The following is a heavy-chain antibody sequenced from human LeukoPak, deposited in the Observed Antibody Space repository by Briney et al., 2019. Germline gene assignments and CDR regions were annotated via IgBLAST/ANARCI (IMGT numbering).Heavy chain of an antibody. Sequence: KPSETLSLTCTVSGGSISSGGYYWSWIRQHPGKGLEWIGYIYYSGSTYYNPSLKSRVTISVDTSKNQFSLKLSSVTAADTAVYYCARPRMSYGSGPYRPDAFDIWGQGTMVTVSS. J-gene: IGHJ3*02. CDR3: ARPRMSYGSGPYRPDAFDI. V-gene: IGHV4-31*03. CDR2: IYYSGST. D-gene: IGHD3-10*01. CDR1: GGSISSGGYY.